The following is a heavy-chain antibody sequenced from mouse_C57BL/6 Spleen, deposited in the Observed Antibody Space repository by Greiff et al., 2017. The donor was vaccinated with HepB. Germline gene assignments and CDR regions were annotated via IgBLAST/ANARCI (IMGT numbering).Heavy chain of an antibody. J-gene: IGHJ4*01. Sequence: VQLQQSGPELVKPGASVKISCKASGYAFSSSWMNWVKQRPGKGLEWIGRIYPGDGDTNYNGKFKGKATLTVDKSSSTAYMQLSSLTSEDSAVYFCAREEVYYYGSSYGGMDYWGQGTSVTVSS. V-gene: IGHV1-82*01. CDR1: GYAFSSSW. CDR2: IYPGDGDT. CDR3: AREEVYYYGSSYGGMDY. D-gene: IGHD1-1*01.